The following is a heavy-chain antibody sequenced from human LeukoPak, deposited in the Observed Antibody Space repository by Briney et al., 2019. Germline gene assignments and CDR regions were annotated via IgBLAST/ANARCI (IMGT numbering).Heavy chain of an antibody. D-gene: IGHD6-19*01. J-gene: IGHJ4*02. CDR3: ARHGYSSGWTNFDY. Sequence: PSETLSLTCTVSGGSISSYHWSWIRQPPGKGLEWIGYICYIGSTNYNPSLKSRVTISVDTSKNQFSLKLSSVTAADTAVYYCARHGYSSGWTNFDYWGQGTLVTVSS. V-gene: IGHV4-59*08. CDR1: GGSISSYH. CDR2: ICYIGST.